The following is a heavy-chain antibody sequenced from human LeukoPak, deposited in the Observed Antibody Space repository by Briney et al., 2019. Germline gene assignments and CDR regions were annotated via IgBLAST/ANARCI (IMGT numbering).Heavy chain of an antibody. Sequence: GGSLRLSCAASGFTFSSYGMHWVRQAPGKGLEWVAFIRYDGSNKYYADSVKGRFTISRDNSKNTLYLQMNSLRAEDTAVYYCAKLSGVTGTTFGAFDIWGQGTMVTVSS. J-gene: IGHJ3*02. D-gene: IGHD1-20*01. V-gene: IGHV3-30*02. CDR3: AKLSGVTGTTFGAFDI. CDR2: IRYDGSNK. CDR1: GFTFSSYG.